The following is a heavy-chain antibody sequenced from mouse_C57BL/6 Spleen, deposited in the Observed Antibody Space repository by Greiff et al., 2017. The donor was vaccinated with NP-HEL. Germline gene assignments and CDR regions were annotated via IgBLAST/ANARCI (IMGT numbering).Heavy chain of an antibody. CDR1: GYTFTSYW. CDR2: IDPSDSYT. V-gene: IGHV1-59*01. Sequence: QVQLQQSGAELVRPGTSVKLSCKASGYTFTSYWMHWVKQRPGQGLEWIGVIDPSDSYTNYNQKFKGKATLTVDTSSSTAYMQLSSLTSEDSAVYYCARPYSNFYFDYWGQGTTLTVSS. D-gene: IGHD2-5*01. CDR3: ARPYSNFYFDY. J-gene: IGHJ2*01.